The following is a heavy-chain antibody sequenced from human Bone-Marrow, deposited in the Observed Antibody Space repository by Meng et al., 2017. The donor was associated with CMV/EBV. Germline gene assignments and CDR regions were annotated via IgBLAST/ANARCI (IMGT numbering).Heavy chain of an antibody. V-gene: IGHV1-69*05. J-gene: IGHJ6*02. D-gene: IGHD3-3*01. CDR1: GCTFSSYA. Sequence: SVKVSCKASGCTFSSYAISRVRQAPGQGLEWMGGIIPIFGTANYAQKFQGRVTITTDESTSTTYMELSRLRSEDTVVYYGARDVHYDFWSGYYTKSGHPTIYGMDVWGQGTTVTVSS. CDR3: ARDVHYDFWSGYYTKSGHPTIYGMDV. CDR2: IIPIFGTA.